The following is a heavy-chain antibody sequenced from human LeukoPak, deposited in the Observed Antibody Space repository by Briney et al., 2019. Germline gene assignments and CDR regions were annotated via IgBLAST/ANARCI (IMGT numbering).Heavy chain of an antibody. CDR3: AKDRIVGATENAFDI. V-gene: IGHV3-9*01. J-gene: IGHJ3*02. CDR1: GLIFDDFA. CDR2: ISWNSGSI. Sequence: PGGSLRLSCAASGLIFDDFAMHWVRQAPGKGLEWVSGISWNSGSIGYADSVKGRFTISRDNSKNTLYLQMNSLRAEDTAVYYCAKDRIVGATENAFDIWGQGTMVTVSS. D-gene: IGHD1-26*01.